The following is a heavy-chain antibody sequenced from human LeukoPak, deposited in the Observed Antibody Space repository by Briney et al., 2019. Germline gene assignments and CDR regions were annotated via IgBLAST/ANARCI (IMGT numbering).Heavy chain of an antibody. CDR1: GFTFSSYS. Sequence: GGSLRLSCAVSGFTFSSYSMNWVRQAPGKGLEWVSSISSSSSYIYYADSVKGRFTISRDNAKNSLYLQMNSLRAEDTAVYYCARDQRYSGYDWSGYFDYWGQGTLVTVSS. CDR2: ISSSSSYI. CDR3: ARDQRYSGYDWSGYFDY. J-gene: IGHJ4*02. V-gene: IGHV3-21*01. D-gene: IGHD5-12*01.